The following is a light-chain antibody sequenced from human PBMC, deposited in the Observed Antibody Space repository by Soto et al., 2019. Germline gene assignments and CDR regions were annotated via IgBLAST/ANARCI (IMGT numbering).Light chain of an antibody. Sequence: QSALTQPASLSGSPGQSITISCTGTSSDIGAYDYVSWFQQHPGKAPKLMISEVNNRPSGVSNRFSGSKSGNTAYLTISGLQVEDEAEYYCSSFTSSSTSVFGTGTKVTVL. V-gene: IGLV2-14*01. CDR3: SSFTSSSTSV. J-gene: IGLJ1*01. CDR1: SSDIGAYDY. CDR2: EVN.